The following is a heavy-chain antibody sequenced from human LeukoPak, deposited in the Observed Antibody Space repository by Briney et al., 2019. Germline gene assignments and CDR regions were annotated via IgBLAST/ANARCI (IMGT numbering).Heavy chain of an antibody. Sequence: SETLSLTCAVYGGSFSGYYWSWIRQPPGKGLEWIGEINHSGSTNYNPSLKSRVTISVDTSKNQFSLKLSSVTAADTAVYYCARRSYYDSSGYYYGLGRRGYFQHWGQGTLVTVSS. CDR1: GGSFSGYY. J-gene: IGHJ1*01. CDR2: INHSGST. CDR3: ARRSYYDSSGYYYGLGRRGYFQH. D-gene: IGHD3-22*01. V-gene: IGHV4-34*01.